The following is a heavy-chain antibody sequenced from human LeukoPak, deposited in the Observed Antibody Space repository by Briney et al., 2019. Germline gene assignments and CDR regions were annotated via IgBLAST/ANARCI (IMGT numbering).Heavy chain of an antibody. CDR1: GFTFSSYW. CDR2: INSDGSST. V-gene: IGHV3-74*01. J-gene: IGHJ4*02. D-gene: IGHD1-26*01. CDR3: ASRYSGSFIFDF. Sequence: GGSLRLSCAASGFTFSSYWMHWVRQAPGKGLVWVSRINSDGSSTTYADSVKGRFTISRDNAENTLFLQMNSLRAEDTAVYYCASRYSGSFIFDFWGQGTLVTVSS.